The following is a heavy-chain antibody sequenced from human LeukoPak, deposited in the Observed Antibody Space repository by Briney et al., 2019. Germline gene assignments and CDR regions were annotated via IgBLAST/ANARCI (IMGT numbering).Heavy chain of an antibody. Sequence: GGSLRLSCAASGFTFSSYAMTWVRQAPGKGLEWVSAISPGGSDTYYADSLRGRFTISRDNSKKTLSLQMSSLRAEDSAVYYCAKRGGYETMAAFDYWGQGTLVTVFS. CDR2: ISPGGSDT. D-gene: IGHD3-10*01. J-gene: IGHJ4*02. CDR3: AKRGGYETMAAFDY. CDR1: GFTFSSYA. V-gene: IGHV3-23*01.